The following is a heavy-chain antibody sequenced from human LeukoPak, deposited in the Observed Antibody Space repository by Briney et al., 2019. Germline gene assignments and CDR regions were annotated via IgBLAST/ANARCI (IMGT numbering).Heavy chain of an antibody. D-gene: IGHD6-13*01. CDR3: ARGSAAAGTDFQH. CDR1: GGSISSGSYY. Sequence: SETLSLTCTVSGGSISSGSYYWSWIRQPPGKGLEWIGYIYYSGSTNYNPSLKSRVTISVDTSKNQFSLKLSSVTAADTAVYYCARGSAAAGTDFQHWGQGTLVTVSS. J-gene: IGHJ1*01. V-gene: IGHV4-61*01. CDR2: IYYSGST.